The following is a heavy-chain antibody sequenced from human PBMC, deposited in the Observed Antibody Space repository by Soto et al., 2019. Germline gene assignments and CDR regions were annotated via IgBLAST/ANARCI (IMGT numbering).Heavy chain of an antibody. CDR1: GFTFDDYA. D-gene: IGHD3-3*01. CDR3: AKDMGLLHDLADGMDV. J-gene: IGHJ6*02. Sequence: GGSLILSCAASGFTFDDYAMHWVRQAPGKGLEWVSLISWDGGSTYYADSVKGRFTISRDNSKNSLYLQMNSLRAEDTALYYCAKDMGLLHDLADGMDVWGQGTTVTVSS. CDR2: ISWDGGST. V-gene: IGHV3-43D*04.